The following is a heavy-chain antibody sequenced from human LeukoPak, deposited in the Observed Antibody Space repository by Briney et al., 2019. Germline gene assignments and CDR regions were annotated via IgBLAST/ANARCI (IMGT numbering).Heavy chain of an antibody. CDR3: ARSVRSYSGSGNNWFDP. D-gene: IGHD3-10*01. J-gene: IGHJ5*02. Sequence: SETLSLTCTVSGYSISSGYYWGWIRQPPGKGLEWIGSIYHSGSTYYNPSLKSRVTISVDTSKNQSSLKLSSVTAADTAVYYCARSVRSYSGSGNNWFDPWGQGTLVTVSS. CDR1: GYSISSGYY. CDR2: IYHSGST. V-gene: IGHV4-38-2*02.